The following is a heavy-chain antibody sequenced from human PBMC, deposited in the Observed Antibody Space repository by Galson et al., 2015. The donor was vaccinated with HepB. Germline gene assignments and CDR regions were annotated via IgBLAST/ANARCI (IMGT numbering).Heavy chain of an antibody. CDR1: SDHY. J-gene: IGHJ3*02. CDR2: CGNKANSYIT. CDR3: TRGYSTTWTYALDI. V-gene: IGHV3-72*01. D-gene: IGHD1-1*01. Sequence: SLRLSCAASSDHYMDWVRQAPGKGLEWVGRCGNKANSYITEYAASVKGRFTISRDDSMNSLYLHMTSLKIEDTAVYYCTRGYSTTWTYALDIWDQGTLVTISS.